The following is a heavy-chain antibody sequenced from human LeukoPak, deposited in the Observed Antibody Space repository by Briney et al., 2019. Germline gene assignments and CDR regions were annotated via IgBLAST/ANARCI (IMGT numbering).Heavy chain of an antibody. J-gene: IGHJ4*02. CDR1: GFTFSSYG. CDR3: AKDDYDSSGYTKRPFDY. D-gene: IGHD3-22*01. CDR2: IRYDGSNK. Sequence: GGSLRLSCAASGFTFSSYGMHWVRQAPGKGLEWVAFIRYDGSNKYYADSVKGRFTISRDNSKNTLYLQMNSLRAEDTAVYYCAKDDYDSSGYTKRPFDYWGQGTLVTVSS. V-gene: IGHV3-30*02.